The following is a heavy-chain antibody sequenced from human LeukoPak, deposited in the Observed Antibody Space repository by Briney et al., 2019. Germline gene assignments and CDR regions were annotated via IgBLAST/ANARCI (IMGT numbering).Heavy chain of an antibody. CDR2: IITHNGNT. CDR1: GYTFTSYP. V-gene: IGHV1-18*01. J-gene: IGHJ4*02. CDR3: ARGYDYGDYVGDFDS. D-gene: IGHD4-17*01. Sequence: GAPGKVSCKASGYTFTSYPFTWLRQAPGQGLEGMGWIITHNGNTNYAQKLQGRVTMTTDTSTSTAYMELRTLRSDDTSVYYCARGYDYGDYVGDFDSWGQGTLVTVSS.